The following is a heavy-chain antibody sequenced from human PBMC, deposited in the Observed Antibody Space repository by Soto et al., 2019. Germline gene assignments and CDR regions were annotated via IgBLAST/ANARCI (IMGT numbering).Heavy chain of an antibody. CDR2: IDPSDSYT. V-gene: IGHV5-10-1*01. CDR3: ALISDGDNYSNYYYYYGMDV. Sequence: GESLKISCKGSGYSFTSYWISWVRQMPGKGLEWMGRIDPSDSYTNYSPSFQGYVTISADKSISTAYLQWSSLKASDTAMYYCALISDGDNYSNYYYYYGMDVWGQGTTVTVYS. D-gene: IGHD5-12*01. CDR1: GYSFTSYW. J-gene: IGHJ6*02.